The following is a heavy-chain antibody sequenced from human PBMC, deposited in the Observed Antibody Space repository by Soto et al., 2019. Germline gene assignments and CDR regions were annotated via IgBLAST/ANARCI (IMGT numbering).Heavy chain of an antibody. CDR2: IKSKTDGGTT. CDR3: TTGWAREIVVVITNYYGMDV. D-gene: IGHD3-22*01. CDR1: GFTFSNAW. J-gene: IGHJ6*02. V-gene: IGHV3-15*07. Sequence: GGSLRLSCAASGFTFSNAWMNWVRQAPGKGLEWVGRIKSKTDGGTTNYAAPVKGRFTISRDDSKNTLYLQMNSLKTEDTAVYYCTTGWAREIVVVITNYYGMDVWGQGTTVTVSS.